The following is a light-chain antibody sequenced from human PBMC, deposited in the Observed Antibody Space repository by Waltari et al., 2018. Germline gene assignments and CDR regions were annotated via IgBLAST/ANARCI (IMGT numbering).Light chain of an antibody. CDR3: ATWDDRLSGPGV. Sequence: QSVLTQPPSASGTPGQRVPISCSGSSSNLGSHYGHWYQQLPGTAPKLLIHGNNQRPSGVPDRFSGSKAGTSASLAVSGLRSEDEADYYFATWDDRLSGPGVFGGGTKLTVL. CDR1: SSNLGSHY. V-gene: IGLV1-47*01. CDR2: GNN. J-gene: IGLJ3*02.